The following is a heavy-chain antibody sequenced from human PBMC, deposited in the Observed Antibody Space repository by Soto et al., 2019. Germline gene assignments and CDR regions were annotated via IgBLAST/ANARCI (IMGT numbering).Heavy chain of an antibody. Sequence: QVTLKESGPVVVKPTETLTLTCTVSGLSLNKPGLGVSWIRRPPGKALEWLAHIFSNDDKSYTSSLKNRLTISKDTSKSQVVLTMTSMDPVDSATYFCAVRKDCSRIDCFLASFDPWGQGTQVTVSS. CDR3: AVRKDCSRIDCFLASFDP. CDR1: GLSLNKPGLG. D-gene: IGHD2-21*02. V-gene: IGHV2-26*01. J-gene: IGHJ5*02. CDR2: IFSNDDK.